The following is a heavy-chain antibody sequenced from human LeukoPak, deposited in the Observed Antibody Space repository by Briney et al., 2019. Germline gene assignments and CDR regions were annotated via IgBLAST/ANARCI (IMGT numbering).Heavy chain of an antibody. D-gene: IGHD3-22*01. CDR2: ISYDGSNK. V-gene: IGHV3-30*18. J-gene: IGHJ4*02. Sequence: GGSLRLSCAASGFTFSSYGMHWVRQAPGKGLEWVAVISYDGSNKYYADSVKGRFTISRDNSKNTLYLQMNSLRADDTAVYYCAKGAGYYYDSSGYYYDDYWGQGTLVTVSS. CDR1: GFTFSSYG. CDR3: AKGAGYYYDSSGYYYDDY.